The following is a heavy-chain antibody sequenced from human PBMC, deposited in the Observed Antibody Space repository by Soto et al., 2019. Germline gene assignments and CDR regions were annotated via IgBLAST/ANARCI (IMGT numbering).Heavy chain of an antibody. Sequence: EVQLVESGGGLIQPGGSLRLSCAASGFTVSRNYMSWVRQAAGKGLERVTGVYSGGSTDYADSVKGRFTISRDNSKNTLYLQMTSLRAEDTAVYYCATSSFAYFDYWGQGTLVTVSS. CDR1: GFTVSRNY. CDR2: VYSGGST. D-gene: IGHD3-16*01. V-gene: IGHV3-53*01. CDR3: ATSSFAYFDY. J-gene: IGHJ4*02.